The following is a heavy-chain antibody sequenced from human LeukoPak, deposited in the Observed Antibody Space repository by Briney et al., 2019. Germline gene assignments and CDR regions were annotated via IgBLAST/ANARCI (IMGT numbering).Heavy chain of an antibody. Sequence: GGSLRLSCAASGFTFSSYAMHWVRQAPGKGLEYVSAISSNGGSTYHANSVKGRFTISRDNSKNTLYLQMGSLRAEDMAVYYCARSEPYYCSGGSCYSPVTGDPDYYYGMDVWGQGTTVTVSS. V-gene: IGHV3-64*01. CDR2: ISSNGGST. D-gene: IGHD2-15*01. CDR3: ARSEPYYCSGGSCYSPVTGDPDYYYGMDV. CDR1: GFTFSSYA. J-gene: IGHJ6*02.